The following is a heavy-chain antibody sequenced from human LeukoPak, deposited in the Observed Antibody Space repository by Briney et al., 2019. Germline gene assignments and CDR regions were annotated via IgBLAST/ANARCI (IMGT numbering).Heavy chain of an antibody. J-gene: IGHJ4*02. CDR3: ARWYSSRWAFDY. V-gene: IGHV3-11*03. D-gene: IGHD6-19*01. CDR1: GFTFSDYY. Sequence: GGSLRLSCAASGFTFSDYYMSWIRQAPGKGLEWVSYISSSSSYTNYADSVKGRFTISRDNAKNSLYLQMNSLRAEDTAVYYCARWYSSRWAFDYWGQGTLVSVSS. CDR2: ISSSSSYT.